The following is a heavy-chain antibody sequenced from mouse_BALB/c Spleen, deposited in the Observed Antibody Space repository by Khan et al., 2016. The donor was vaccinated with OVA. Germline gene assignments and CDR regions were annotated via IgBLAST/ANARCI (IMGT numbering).Heavy chain of an antibody. CDR3: ARKSTRASY. V-gene: IGHV1-4*01. CDR1: GYTFTSYT. Sequence: QVQLQQSGAELVKPGASVKMSCKASGYTFTSYTMHWVKQRPGQGLEWIGYINPSSGYPTYNHKFKEKATLTVDKSSSTAYMQLSSLTSEDSAVYYCARKSTRASYWGQGTTLTVSS. CDR2: INPSSGYP. D-gene: IGHD3-1*01. J-gene: IGHJ2*01.